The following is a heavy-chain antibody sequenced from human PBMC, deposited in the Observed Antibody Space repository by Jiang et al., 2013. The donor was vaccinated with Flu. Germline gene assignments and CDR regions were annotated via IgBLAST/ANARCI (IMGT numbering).Heavy chain of an antibody. CDR1: GASISSYY. Sequence: PGLVKPSETLSLTCTVSGASISSYYWTWIRQPPGKGLEWIGCIYYSGTSDYNPSLKSRLTMSVDTSKNQFSLKLSSVTAADTAVYYCASRTGDSSTFYYWGQGTLVTVSS. V-gene: IGHV4-59*01. J-gene: IGHJ4*02. CDR2: IYYSGTS. CDR3: ASRTGDSSTFYY. D-gene: IGHD4-17*01.